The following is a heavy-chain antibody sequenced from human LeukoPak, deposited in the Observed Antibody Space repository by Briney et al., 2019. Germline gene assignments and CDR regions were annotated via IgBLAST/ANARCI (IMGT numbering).Heavy chain of an antibody. Sequence: GASVKVSCKASGYTFTGYYMHWVRQAPGQGLEWMGWINPNSGGTNYAQKFQGRVTMTRDTSTSTVYMELSSLRSEDTAVYYCARLHYYGSGTIWDYWGQGTLVTVSS. CDR3: ARLHYYGSGTIWDY. J-gene: IGHJ4*02. D-gene: IGHD3-10*01. V-gene: IGHV1-2*02. CDR2: INPNSGGT. CDR1: GYTFTGYY.